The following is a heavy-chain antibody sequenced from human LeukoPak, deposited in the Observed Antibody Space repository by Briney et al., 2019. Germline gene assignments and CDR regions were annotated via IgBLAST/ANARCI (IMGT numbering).Heavy chain of an antibody. Sequence: ASVKVSCKVSGYTLTELSMHWVRQAPGKGLEWMGGFDPEDGETIYAQKFQGRVTMTEDTSTDTAYMELSSLRSEDTAVYYCATACSGGSCYSTRSGYYYMDVWGKGTTVTVSS. J-gene: IGHJ6*03. CDR2: FDPEDGET. CDR3: ATACSGGSCYSTRSGYYYMDV. CDR1: GYTLTELS. V-gene: IGHV1-24*01. D-gene: IGHD2-15*01.